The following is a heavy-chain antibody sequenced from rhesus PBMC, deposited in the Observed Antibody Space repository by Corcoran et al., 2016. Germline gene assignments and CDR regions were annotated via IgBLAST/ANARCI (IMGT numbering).Heavy chain of an antibody. J-gene: IGHJ2*01. CDR2: IYCSGGRN. CDR3: ARVGSSWSEWDTVGTEWYFDL. CDR1: GYSISRGYY. D-gene: IGHD5-42*01. Sequence: QVQLQESGPGLVKPSETLSLTCAVSGYSISRGYYWGWIRQPPGKGLEWIGSIYCSGGRNYLNTPLKSRVTLSVDTSKNQCSRKLSSVTAADTAVYYCARVGSSWSEWDTVGTEWYFDLWGPGTPITISS. V-gene: IGHV4S14*01.